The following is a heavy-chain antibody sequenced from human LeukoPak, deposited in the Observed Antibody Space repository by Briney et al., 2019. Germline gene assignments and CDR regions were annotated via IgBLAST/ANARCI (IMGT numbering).Heavy chain of an antibody. CDR3: ARVAAGYSSGYDCPFDY. D-gene: IGHD3-22*01. CDR2: IYYSGST. CDR1: GGSISSYY. Sequence: KSSETLSLTCTVSGGSISSYYWSWIRQPPGKGLEWIGYIYYSGSTNYNPSLKSRVTISVDTSKNQFSLKLSSVTAADTAVYYCARVAAGYSSGYDCPFDYWGQGTLVTVSS. V-gene: IGHV4-59*01. J-gene: IGHJ4*02.